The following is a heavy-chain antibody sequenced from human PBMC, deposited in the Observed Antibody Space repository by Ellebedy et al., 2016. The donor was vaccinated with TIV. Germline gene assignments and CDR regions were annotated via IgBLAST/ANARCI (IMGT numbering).Heavy chain of an antibody. V-gene: IGHV3-23*01. CDR2: ISGSGDSP. Sequence: GESLKISCAASGFTFSSYAMSWVRQAPGKGLEWVSAISGSGDSPHYADSVKGRFTLSRDTSKNKLYLKMNSLRAEDTAVYYCAKDRFSSAWYGGYFDYWGQGTLVTVSS. J-gene: IGHJ4*02. CDR1: GFTFSSYA. D-gene: IGHD6-19*01. CDR3: AKDRFSSAWYGGYFDY.